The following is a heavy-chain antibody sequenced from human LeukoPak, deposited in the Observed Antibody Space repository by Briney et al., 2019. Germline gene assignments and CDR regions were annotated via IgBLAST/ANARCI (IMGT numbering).Heavy chain of an antibody. CDR3: ATLTTVTNPLDY. Sequence: GGSLRLSCAASGFTFSSYGMSWVRQAPGKGLQWVSGISASGINTYYADSVKGRFTISRDNSKNTLYLQMNSLRAEDTAVYYCATLTTVTNPLDYWGQGTLVTVSS. CDR1: GFTFSSYG. D-gene: IGHD4-17*01. J-gene: IGHJ4*02. V-gene: IGHV3-23*01. CDR2: ISASGINT.